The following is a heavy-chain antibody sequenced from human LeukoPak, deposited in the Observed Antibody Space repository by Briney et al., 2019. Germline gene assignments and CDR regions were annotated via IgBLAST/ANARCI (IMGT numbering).Heavy chain of an antibody. Sequence: GASVKVSCKASGYTFTSYDINWVRQATGQGLEWMGWMNPNSGNTGYAQKFQGGVTMTRNTSISTAYMELSSLRSEDTAVYYCARTMTRTRTYYYDSSGGCWGQGTLVTVSS. V-gene: IGHV1-8*01. J-gene: IGHJ4*02. D-gene: IGHD3-22*01. CDR2: MNPNSGNT. CDR1: GYTFTSYD. CDR3: ARTMTRTRTYYYDSSGGC.